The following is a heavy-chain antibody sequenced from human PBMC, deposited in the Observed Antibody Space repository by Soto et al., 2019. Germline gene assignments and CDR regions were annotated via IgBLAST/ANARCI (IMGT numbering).Heavy chain of an antibody. J-gene: IGHJ5*02. CDR3: ATDCSVKGSNWFDP. Sequence: ASVKVSCKVSGYTLTELSMHWVRQAPGKGLEWMGGFDPEDGETIYAQKFQGRVTMTEDTSTDTAYMELSSLSSEDTAVYYCATDCSVKGSNWFDPWGQGTLVTVSS. CDR2: FDPEDGET. D-gene: IGHD3-10*02. V-gene: IGHV1-24*01. CDR1: GYTLTELS.